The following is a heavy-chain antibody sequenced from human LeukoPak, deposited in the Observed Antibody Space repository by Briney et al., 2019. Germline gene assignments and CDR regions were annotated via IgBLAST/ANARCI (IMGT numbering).Heavy chain of an antibody. V-gene: IGHV4-38-2*02. CDR2: IYHSGST. CDR1: GYYISSGYY. CDR3: ARNPYYFDY. Sequence: PSETLSLSCTVSGYYISSGYYWGWIRQPPLKGLEWIGSIYHSGSTYYNLSLKSRVTISVDTSKNQFSLKLSSVTAADTAVYYCARNPYYFDYWGQGTLVTVSS. J-gene: IGHJ4*02.